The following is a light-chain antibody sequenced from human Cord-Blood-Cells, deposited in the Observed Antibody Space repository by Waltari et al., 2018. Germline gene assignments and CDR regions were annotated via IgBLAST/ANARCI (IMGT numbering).Light chain of an antibody. J-gene: IGLJ3*02. CDR3: QTADSSGTYWV. CDR1: ALPKQY. CDR2: KDS. Sequence: SYELTQPPSVSVSPGQTARITCSGDALPKQYAYWYQQKPGQAPVLVIYKDSERPSGLPERFSGSSSGTTGTLTISGGQAEDEADYYCQTADSSGTYWVFGGGTKLTVL. V-gene: IGLV3-25*03.